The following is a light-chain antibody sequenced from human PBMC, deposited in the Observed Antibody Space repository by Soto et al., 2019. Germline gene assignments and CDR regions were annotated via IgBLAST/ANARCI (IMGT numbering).Light chain of an antibody. V-gene: IGKV1-5*01. J-gene: IGKJ1*01. CDR1: QSISSW. Sequence: IQMTQSPSTLSASVGDRVTITCRASQSISSWLAWYQQKPGKAPKSLIYDASTLESGVPSRFSGSGFGTEFSLTISSLQPDDFGSYYCQHMRTFGQGTKVDIK. CDR3: QHMRT. CDR2: DAS.